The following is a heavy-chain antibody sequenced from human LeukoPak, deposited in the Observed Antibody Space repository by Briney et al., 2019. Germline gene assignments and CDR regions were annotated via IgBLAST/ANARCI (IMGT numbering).Heavy chain of an antibody. CDR3: ARDLGYCSSTSCYNRWFDP. D-gene: IGHD2-2*02. CDR2: ISSSGTYV. CDR1: GFTFSSYS. J-gene: IGHJ5*02. V-gene: IGHV3-21*01. Sequence: PGRSLRLSCAASGFTFSSYSINWVRQAPGKGLEWVSSISSSGTYVYYADSVKGRFTISRDNAKNSLYLQMNSLRVEDTAVYYCARDLGYCSSTSCYNRWFDPWGQGTLVTVSS.